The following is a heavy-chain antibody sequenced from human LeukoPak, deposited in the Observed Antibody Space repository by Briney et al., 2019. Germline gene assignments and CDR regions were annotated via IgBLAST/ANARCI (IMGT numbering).Heavy chain of an antibody. Sequence: GGSLRLSCAASGFTLSKYWMSWVRQAPGKGLEWVANIKQDGSETYYVDSVRGRFTFSRDNAENSVYLQMNSLRAEDTAIYYCVRQMVGASFDYWGQGTLVTVSS. CDR2: IKQDGSET. CDR1: GFTLSKYW. V-gene: IGHV3-7*01. CDR3: VRQMVGASFDY. D-gene: IGHD1-26*01. J-gene: IGHJ4*02.